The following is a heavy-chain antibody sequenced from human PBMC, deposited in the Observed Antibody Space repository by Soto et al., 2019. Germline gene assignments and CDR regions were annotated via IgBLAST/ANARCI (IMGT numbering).Heavy chain of an antibody. CDR2: ISGSSSRT. D-gene: IGHD2-21*02. CDR1: GFTFSSYV. J-gene: IGHJ4*02. CDR3: ANSGGGADCDFDCYSTRSRDFDY. V-gene: IGHV3-23*01. Sequence: EVHVLDSGGGLVQPGGSLRLSCAASGFTFSSYVMNWVRQAPGKGLEWVSSISGSSSRTYYADSVKGRFTISRDNFKNTVYLQMNSLRAEDTAVYYCANSGGGADCDFDCYSTRSRDFDYWGRGTLVTGS.